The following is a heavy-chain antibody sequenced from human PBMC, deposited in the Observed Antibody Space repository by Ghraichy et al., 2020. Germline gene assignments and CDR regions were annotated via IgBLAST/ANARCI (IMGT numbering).Heavy chain of an antibody. J-gene: IGHJ5*02. CDR3: ARRDRRAANDWFDP. CDR2: IYYSGTT. CDR1: GVSLSGGLYY. D-gene: IGHD1-14*01. Sequence: SETLSLTCSVSGVSLSGGLYYWAWIRQPPGGGLEWIGSIYYSGTTYYNPSLKSRVSLSVDAARNQFSLTVPSVTATDTGVYYCARRDRRAANDWFDPWGPGTLVTVST. V-gene: IGHV4-39*01.